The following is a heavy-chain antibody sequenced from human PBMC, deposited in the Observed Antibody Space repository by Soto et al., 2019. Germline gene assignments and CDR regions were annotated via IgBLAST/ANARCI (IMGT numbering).Heavy chain of an antibody. Sequence: QVQLQESGPGLVKPSQTLSLTCTVSGGSISSGGYYWSWIRQHPGKGLEWIGYIYYSGRTYYNPSLKSRVTISVDTSKNQFSLKQSAVTAADTAVYYCARDKTSGDFDLWGRGTLVTVSS. CDR2: IYYSGRT. D-gene: IGHD6-25*01. CDR1: GGSISSGGYY. V-gene: IGHV4-31*03. J-gene: IGHJ2*01. CDR3: ARDKTSGDFDL.